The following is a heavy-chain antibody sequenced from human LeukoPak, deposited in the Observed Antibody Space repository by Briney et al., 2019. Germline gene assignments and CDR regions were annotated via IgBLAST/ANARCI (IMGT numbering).Heavy chain of an antibody. CDR2: IYYSGST. D-gene: IGHD5-24*01. V-gene: IGHV4-59*01. Sequence: SETLSLTCTVSGGSISSYYWSWIRQPPGKGLEWIGYIYYSGSTNYNPSLKSRVTISVDTSKNQFSLKLSPVTAADTAVYYCARDKFGDGYNPADYWGQGTLVTVSS. CDR3: ARDKFGDGYNPADY. CDR1: GGSISSYY. J-gene: IGHJ4*02.